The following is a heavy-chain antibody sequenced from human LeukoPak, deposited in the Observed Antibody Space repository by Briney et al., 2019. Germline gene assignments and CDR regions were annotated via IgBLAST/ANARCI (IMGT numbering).Heavy chain of an antibody. Sequence: SETLSLTCTVSGGSISSYYWSWIRQPPGKGLEWIGYIYYSGSTNYNPSLKSRVTISVDTSKNQFSLKLSSVTAADTAVYYCARGTRSFDWWDYWGQGTLVTVSS. D-gene: IGHD3-9*01. J-gene: IGHJ4*02. CDR2: IYYSGST. V-gene: IGHV4-59*01. CDR1: GGSISSYY. CDR3: ARGTRSFDWWDY.